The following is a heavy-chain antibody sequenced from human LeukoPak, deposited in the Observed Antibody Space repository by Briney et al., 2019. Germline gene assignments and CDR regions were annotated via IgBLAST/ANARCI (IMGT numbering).Heavy chain of an antibody. D-gene: IGHD6-25*01. CDR3: AKHRAARTAPDAFDI. CDR2: ISSTGGAT. J-gene: IGHJ3*02. CDR1: GFTFSTYD. V-gene: IGHV3-23*01. Sequence: QTGGSLRLSCAASGFTFSTYDMSWVRQAPGKGLEWVSSISSTGGATHYADSVKGRFSISRDNSENTLYFQMNSLRAEDTAVYFCAKHRAARTAPDAFDIWGQGTTVTVS.